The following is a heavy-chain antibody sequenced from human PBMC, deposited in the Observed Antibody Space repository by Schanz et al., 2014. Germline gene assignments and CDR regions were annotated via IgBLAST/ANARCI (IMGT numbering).Heavy chain of an antibody. CDR3: ARDKVTTLGYYGMDV. CDR2: VYYTGST. CDR1: GGSISSYY. J-gene: IGHJ6*02. V-gene: IGHV4-59*01. Sequence: QVQLQESGPGLVKPSETLSLTCTVSGGSISSYYWNWIRQPPGKGLEWIGYVYYTGSTTYNPSLKRRVTISAVPSKRQFSLKLSSVTAADTAVYYCARDKVTTLGYYGMDVWGQGTTVTVSS. D-gene: IGHD3-10*02.